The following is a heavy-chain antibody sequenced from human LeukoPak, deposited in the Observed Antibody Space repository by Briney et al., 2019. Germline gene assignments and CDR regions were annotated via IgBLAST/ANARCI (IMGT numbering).Heavy chain of an antibody. J-gene: IGHJ4*02. Sequence: DSVRGRFTVSRDNSKDTLYLQMNSLRAEDTAVYYCSKDEIGAVADLLDYWGQGILVTVSS. D-gene: IGHD6-19*01. V-gene: IGHV3-30*02. CDR3: SKDEIGAVADLLDY.